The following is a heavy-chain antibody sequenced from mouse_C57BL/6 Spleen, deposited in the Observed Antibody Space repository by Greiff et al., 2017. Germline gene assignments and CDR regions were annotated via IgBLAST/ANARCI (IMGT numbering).Heavy chain of an antibody. D-gene: IGHD1-1*01. J-gene: IGHJ2*01. CDR1: GYTFTSYT. CDR3: ARSYGSSPYFDY. Sequence: VQLQESGAELARPGASVKMSCKASGYTFTSYTMHWVKQRPGQGLEWIGYINPSSGYTKYNQKFKDKATLTADKSSSTAYMQLSSLTSEDSAVYYCARSYGSSPYFDYWGQGTTLTVSS. CDR2: INPSSGYT. V-gene: IGHV1-4*01.